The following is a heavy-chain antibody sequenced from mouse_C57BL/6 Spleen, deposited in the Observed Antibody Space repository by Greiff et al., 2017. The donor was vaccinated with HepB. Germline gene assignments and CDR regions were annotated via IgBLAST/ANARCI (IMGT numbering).Heavy chain of an antibody. V-gene: IGHV1-82*01. CDR1: GYAFSSSW. CDR2: IYPGDGDT. D-gene: IGHD2-14*01. CDR3: ARSGDRGYDFDY. Sequence: VQVVESGPELVKPGASVKISCKASGYAFSSSWMNWVKQRPGKGLEWIGRIYPGDGDTNYNGKFKGKATLTADKSSSTAYMQLSSLTSEDSAVYFCARSGDRGYDFDYWGQGTTLTVSS. J-gene: IGHJ2*01.